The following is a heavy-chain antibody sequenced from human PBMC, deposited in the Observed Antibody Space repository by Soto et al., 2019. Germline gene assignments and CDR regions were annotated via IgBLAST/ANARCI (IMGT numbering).Heavy chain of an antibody. CDR2: INHSGST. J-gene: IGHJ4*02. CDR1: GGSFSGYY. Sequence: SETLSLTCAVYGGSFSGYYWSWIRQPTGKGLEWIGEINHSGSTNYNPSLKSRVTISVDTSKNQFSLKLSSVTAADTAVYYCARVSCTNGVCWFWDYWGQGTLVTVSS. D-gene: IGHD2-8*01. V-gene: IGHV4-34*01. CDR3: ARVSCTNGVCWFWDY.